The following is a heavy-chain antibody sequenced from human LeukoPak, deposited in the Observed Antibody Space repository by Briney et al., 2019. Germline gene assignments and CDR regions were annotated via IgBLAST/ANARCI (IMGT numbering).Heavy chain of an antibody. CDR1: GYTFTSYA. CDR3: ARVRNSGASSLDY. J-gene: IGHJ4*02. D-gene: IGHD1-14*01. CDR2: INAGNGNT. Sequence: ASVKVSCKASGYTFTSYAMHWVRQAPGQRLEWMGWINAGNGNTKYSQKFQGRVTITRDTSASTAYMELSSLRSEDTAVYYCARVRNSGASSLDYWGQGTLVTVSS. V-gene: IGHV1-3*01.